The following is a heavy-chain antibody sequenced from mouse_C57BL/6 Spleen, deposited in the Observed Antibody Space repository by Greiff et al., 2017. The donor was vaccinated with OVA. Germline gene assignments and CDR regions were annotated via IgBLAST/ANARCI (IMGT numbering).Heavy chain of an antibody. Sequence: QVQLQQPGAELVRPGSSVKLSCKASGYTFTSYWMHWVKQRPIQGLEWIGNIDPSDSETHYNQKFKDKATLTVDKSSSTAYMQLSSLTSEDSAVYYGAREGIYDGYYVRDWGKGTTLTVSS. CDR3: AREGIYDGYYVRD. D-gene: IGHD2-3*01. CDR1: GYTFTSYW. V-gene: IGHV1-52*01. CDR2: IDPSDSET. J-gene: IGHJ2*01.